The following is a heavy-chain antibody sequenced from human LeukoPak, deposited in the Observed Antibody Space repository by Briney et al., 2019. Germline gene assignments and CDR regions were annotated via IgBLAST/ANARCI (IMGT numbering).Heavy chain of an antibody. J-gene: IGHJ4*02. Sequence: GGSLRLSCAASGSTFSSYAMRWIRPAPGKGLEWVSSISVSGGSTYYADSVTGWFTISRDNTKNTLYLQMNSLRGGDTAVYYCAETRGYWGQGTLVTVSS. CDR1: GSTFSSYA. CDR3: AETRGY. D-gene: IGHD3-10*01. V-gene: IGHV3-23*01. CDR2: ISVSGGST.